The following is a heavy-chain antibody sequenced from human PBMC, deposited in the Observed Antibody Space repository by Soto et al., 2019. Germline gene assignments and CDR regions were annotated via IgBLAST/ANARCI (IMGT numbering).Heavy chain of an antibody. V-gene: IGHV1-69*01. D-gene: IGHD3-3*01. CDR1: GGTFSSYA. J-gene: IGHJ6*02. CDR3: QFYDFWSGPNYYYGMDV. CDR2: IIPIFGTA. Sequence: QVQLVQSGAEVKKPGSSVKVSCKASGGTFSSYAISWVRQAPGQGLEWMGGIIPIFGTANYAQKFQGRVTMTADESTSTAYMELSRLRSEDTAVYYCQFYDFWSGPNYYYGMDVWGQGTTVSVSS.